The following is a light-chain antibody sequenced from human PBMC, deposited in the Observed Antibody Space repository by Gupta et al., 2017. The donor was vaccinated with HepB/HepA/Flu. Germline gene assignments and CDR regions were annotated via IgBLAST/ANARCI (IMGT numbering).Light chain of an antibody. CDR2: KVS. J-gene: IGKJ5*01. V-gene: IGKV2-30*02. CDR3: MQGTHRPRIT. CDR1: QSLLHSDGNTY. Sequence: DVVMTQSPLSLSVTCGPAASISCRSSQSLLHSDGNTYLNWFHQRPGQSQRRLIYKVSYRDSGVPDRFSGSGSGTDFMLEISRVEADDVGVYYCMQGTHRPRITFGQGTRLEI.